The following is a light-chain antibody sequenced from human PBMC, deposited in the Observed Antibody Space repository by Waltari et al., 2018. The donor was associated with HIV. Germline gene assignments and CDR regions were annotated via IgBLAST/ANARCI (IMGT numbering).Light chain of an antibody. J-gene: IGKJ1*01. CDR2: GAS. Sequence: EIVLTQSPGTLSLSPGERATLSCRASQIITTRYLAWYQQKPGHAPRVLIYGASSRATGIPDRFSGSGSGTDFTLTISRLEPEDFAVYHCQQYDSSPWTFGQGTKVEIK. CDR3: QQYDSSPWT. V-gene: IGKV3-20*01. CDR1: QIITTRY.